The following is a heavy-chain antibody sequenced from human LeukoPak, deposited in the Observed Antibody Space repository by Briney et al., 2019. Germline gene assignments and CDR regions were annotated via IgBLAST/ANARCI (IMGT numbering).Heavy chain of an antibody. CDR2: INPSGGST. J-gene: IGHJ4*02. CDR1: GYTCTSYY. V-gene: IGHV1-46*01. Sequence: ASVKVSCKASGYTCTSYYMHWVRQAPGQGLVWMGIINPSGGSTSYAQKFQGRVTMTRDTSTSTVYMELSSLRSEDTAVYYCARGRISSSWFYYFDYWGQGTLVTVSS. D-gene: IGHD6-13*01. CDR3: ARGRISSSWFYYFDY.